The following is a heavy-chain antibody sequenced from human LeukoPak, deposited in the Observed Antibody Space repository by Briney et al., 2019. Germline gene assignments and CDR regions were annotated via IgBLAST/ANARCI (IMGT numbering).Heavy chain of an antibody. CDR3: AKPYGSGSYYNVPQGFDY. D-gene: IGHD3-10*01. CDR2: ISYDGSNK. Sequence: PGRSLRLSCAASGFTFSSYGMHWVRQAPGKGLEWVAVISYDGSNKYYADSVKGRFTISRDNSKNTLYLQMNSLRAEDTAVYYCAKPYGSGSYYNVPQGFDYWGQGTLVTVSS. V-gene: IGHV3-30*18. J-gene: IGHJ4*02. CDR1: GFTFSSYG.